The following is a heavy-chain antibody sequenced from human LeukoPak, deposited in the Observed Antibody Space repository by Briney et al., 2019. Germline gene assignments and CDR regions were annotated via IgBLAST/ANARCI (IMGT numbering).Heavy chain of an antibody. J-gene: IGHJ5*01. CDR2: TYYRSKLYD. CDR3: ARDLGTSGWYTFDF. Sequence: SQTLSLTCAISGDSVSSKNGAWNWIRQSPSRGLEWLGRTYYRSKLYDEYADSVKGRVTISPDTSKNQFSLHVYSVTPEDTAVYYCARDLGTSGWYTFDFWGQGTLVTVSP. CDR1: GDSVSSKNGA. D-gene: IGHD6-19*01. V-gene: IGHV6-1*01.